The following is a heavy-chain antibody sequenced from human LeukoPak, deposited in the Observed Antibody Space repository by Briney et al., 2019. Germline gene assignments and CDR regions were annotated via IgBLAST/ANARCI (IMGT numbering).Heavy chain of an antibody. Sequence: GGSLRLSCAASGFTFSSYWMHWVRQAPGKGLVWVSRINSDGSSTTYADSVKGRFTISRDNAKNSLYLQMNSLRGEDTAVYYCARGGYYGAGARYEYWGQGTLVTVSS. V-gene: IGHV3-74*01. CDR1: GFTFSSYW. CDR3: ARGGYYGAGARYEY. D-gene: IGHD3-10*01. J-gene: IGHJ4*02. CDR2: INSDGSST.